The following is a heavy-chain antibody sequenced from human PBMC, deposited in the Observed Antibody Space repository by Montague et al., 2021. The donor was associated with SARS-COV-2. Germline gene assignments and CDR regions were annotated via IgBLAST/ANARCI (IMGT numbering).Heavy chain of an antibody. CDR1: GGSISNYY. CDR2: IYYSGST. D-gene: IGHD3-10*01. Sequence: SETLSLTCTVSGGSISNYYWCWIRQPPGKGLEWIGYIYYSGSTNYNPSLKSRVPISVATSKSQFSLKLSSVTAADTAVYYRARVRYCGSGSSFGMDVWGQGTTVTVSS. V-gene: IGHV4-59*12. J-gene: IGHJ6*02. CDR3: ARVRYCGSGSSFGMDV.